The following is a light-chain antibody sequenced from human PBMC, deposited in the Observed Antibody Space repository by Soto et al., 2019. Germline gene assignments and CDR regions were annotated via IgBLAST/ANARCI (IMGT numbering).Light chain of an antibody. CDR3: QTWGTGIFGV. CDR2: LNSDGSH. Sequence: QPVLTQSPSASASLGASVKLTCTLSSGHSSYAIAWHQQQPEKGPRYLMKLNSDGSHSKGDGIPDRFSGSSSGAERYLTISSLQSEDEADYYCQTWGTGIFGVFGGGTKVTVL. V-gene: IGLV4-69*01. J-gene: IGLJ2*01. CDR1: SGHSSYA.